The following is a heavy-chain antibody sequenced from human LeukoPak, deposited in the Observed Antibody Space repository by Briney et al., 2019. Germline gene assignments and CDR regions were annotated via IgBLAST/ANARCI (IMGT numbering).Heavy chain of an antibody. CDR2: INPSRGGA. CDR1: GYTFIGHY. CDR3: ARAFNGYYFDF. J-gene: IGHJ4*02. V-gene: IGHV1-2*02. Sequence: ASLRVSCKASGYTFIGHYIHWVRQAPGQGLEWMGWINPSRGGANYAQKSQGRVTMTRGTSTSTAFMELSSLRSDDTAVYYCARAFNGYYFDFWGQGTQVTVSS.